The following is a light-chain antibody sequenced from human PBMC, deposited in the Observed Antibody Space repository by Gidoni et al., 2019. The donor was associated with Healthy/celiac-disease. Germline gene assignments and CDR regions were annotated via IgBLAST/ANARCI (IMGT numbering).Light chain of an antibody. V-gene: IGKV1-5*01. CDR2: DAS. CDR3: QQYNSYPWT. Sequence: DIQMTPPPSTLSASLGDRVTITCRASQSISSWLAWYQQKPGKAPKLLIYDASSLESGVPSRFSGSGSGTEFTLTISSLQPDDFATYYCQQYNSYPWTFGQGTKVEIK. J-gene: IGKJ1*01. CDR1: QSISSW.